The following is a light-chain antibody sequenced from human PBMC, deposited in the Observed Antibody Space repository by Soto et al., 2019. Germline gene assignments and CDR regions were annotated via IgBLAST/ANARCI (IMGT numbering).Light chain of an antibody. Sequence: SSELTQPPSVSVAPGQTATITCGANNIGSKSVHWYQQRSGQAPVLVVYDDSGRPSGIPERFSGSNSGNTATLTISRVEAGDEADYYCQVWDSRSDLSYVFGTGTKVTVL. CDR2: DDS. CDR3: QVWDSRSDLSYV. V-gene: IGLV3-21*02. J-gene: IGLJ1*01. CDR1: NIGSKS.